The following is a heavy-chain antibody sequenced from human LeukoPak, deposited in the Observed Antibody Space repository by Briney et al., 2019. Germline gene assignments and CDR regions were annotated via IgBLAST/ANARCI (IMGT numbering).Heavy chain of an antibody. CDR1: GFTFSSYG. J-gene: IGHJ4*02. Sequence: GGSLRLSCAASGFTFSSYGMHWVRQAPGKGLEWVAVIWYDGSNKFYADSVKGRFTISRDNSKNTLYLQMNSLRAEDTAVYYCARAGYHSSGWLVFWGQGTLVTVSS. D-gene: IGHD6-19*01. V-gene: IGHV3-33*01. CDR2: IWYDGSNK. CDR3: ARAGYHSSGWLVF.